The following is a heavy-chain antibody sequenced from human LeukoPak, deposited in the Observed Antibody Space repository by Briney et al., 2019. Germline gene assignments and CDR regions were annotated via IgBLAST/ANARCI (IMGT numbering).Heavy chain of an antibody. J-gene: IGHJ4*02. D-gene: IGHD3-22*01. CDR2: IRYDGSNK. V-gene: IGHV3-30*02. CDR3: AKDFSVYYYDSRVLDY. Sequence: QSGGSLRLSCAASGFTFSSYGIHWVRQAPGKGLEWVAFIRYDGSNKYYADSVKGRFTISRDNSKNTLYLQMNRLRAEDTAVYYCAKDFSVYYYDSRVLDYWGQGTLVTVSS. CDR1: GFTFSSYG.